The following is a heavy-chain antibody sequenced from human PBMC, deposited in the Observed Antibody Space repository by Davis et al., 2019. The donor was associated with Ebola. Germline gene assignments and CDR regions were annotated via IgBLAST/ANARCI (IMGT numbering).Heavy chain of an antibody. D-gene: IGHD2-8*01. CDR3: AKDDTNGNGFDP. CDR1: GFTFSAYW. CDR2: IKQDGSEK. Sequence: PGGSLRLSCAASGFTFSAYWMSWVRQAPGKGLQWVANIKQDGSEKYYVASVKGRFTISRDNAKNSLYLQMNSLRAEDTAVYYCAKDDTNGNGFDPWGQGTLVTVSS. J-gene: IGHJ5*02. V-gene: IGHV3-7*04.